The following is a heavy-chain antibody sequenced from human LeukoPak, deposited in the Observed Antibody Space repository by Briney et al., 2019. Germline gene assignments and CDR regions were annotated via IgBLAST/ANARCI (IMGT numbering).Heavy chain of an antibody. CDR1: GGSISSYY. CDR3: ARTVVPAARGDWFDP. CDR2: IYYSGST. D-gene: IGHD2-2*01. Sequence: SETLSLTCTVSGGSISSYYWSWIRQPPGKGLEWIGYIYYSGSTNYNPSLKSRVTISVDTSKNQFSLKLSSVTAADTAVYYCARTVVPAARGDWFDPRGQGTLVTVSS. V-gene: IGHV4-59*01. J-gene: IGHJ5*02.